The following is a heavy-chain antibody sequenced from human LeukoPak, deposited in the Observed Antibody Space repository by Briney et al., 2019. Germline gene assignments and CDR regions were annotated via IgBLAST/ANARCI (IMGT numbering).Heavy chain of an antibody. CDR1: GFTFNIYG. Sequence: PGGSLRLSCAASGFTFNIYGMHWVRQAPGKGLEWVAFIRNDGRDKYYVDSAKGRFTIPKDNSRNTLYLQMNSLKTEDTAVYYCAKDVAQYFDYWGQGTLVTVSS. CDR3: AKDVAQYFDY. CDR2: IRNDGRDK. V-gene: IGHV3-30*02. J-gene: IGHJ4*02.